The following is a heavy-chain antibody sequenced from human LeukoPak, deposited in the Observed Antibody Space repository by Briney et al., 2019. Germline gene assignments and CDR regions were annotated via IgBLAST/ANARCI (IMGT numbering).Heavy chain of an antibody. CDR3: AFGGGTTGLFDY. V-gene: IGHV3-48*04. D-gene: IGHD1-1*01. Sequence: GGSLRLSCAASGFTFGSFSMSWFRQAPGKGLEWFSYISSSSDTIYYADSVEGRFTISRDNAKNSLYLQMNSLRAEDTAVYYCAFGGGTTGLFDYWGQGTLVTVSS. J-gene: IGHJ4*02. CDR1: GFTFGSFS. CDR2: ISSSSDTI.